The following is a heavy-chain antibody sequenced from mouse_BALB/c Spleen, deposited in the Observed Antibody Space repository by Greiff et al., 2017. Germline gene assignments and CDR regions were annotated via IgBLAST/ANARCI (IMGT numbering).Heavy chain of an antibody. V-gene: IGHV1S126*01. D-gene: IGHD2-14*01. Sequence: QVQLKESGPQLVRPGASVKISCKASGYSFTSYWMHWVKQRPGQGLEWIGMIDPSDSETRLNQKFKDKATLTVDKSSSTAYMQLSSPTSEDSAVYYCARWRYDVKAMDYWGQGTSVTVSS. J-gene: IGHJ4*01. CDR2: IDPSDSET. CDR3: ARWRYDVKAMDY. CDR1: GYSFTSYW.